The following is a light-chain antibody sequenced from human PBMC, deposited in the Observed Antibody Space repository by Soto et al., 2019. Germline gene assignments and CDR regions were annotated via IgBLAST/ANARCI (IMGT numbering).Light chain of an antibody. Sequence: DIQMTQSPSTLSASVGDRVTITCRASQDIDTWLAWYHQKPGKAPKLMIYSAPSLQSGVPSRFSGSGSGTDFTFTISSLQPEDFATYYCQQGSSFPWTFGQGTKVDIK. V-gene: IGKV1-12*01. CDR3: QQGSSFPWT. J-gene: IGKJ1*01. CDR2: SAP. CDR1: QDIDTW.